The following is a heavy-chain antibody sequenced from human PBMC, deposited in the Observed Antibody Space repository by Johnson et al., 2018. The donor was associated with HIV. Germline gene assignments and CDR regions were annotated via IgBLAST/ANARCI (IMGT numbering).Heavy chain of an antibody. CDR3: ARDGVYSSPWDAVDI. V-gene: IGHV3-7*03. J-gene: IGHJ3*02. CDR2: IKEDGSEE. Sequence: VQLVESGGGLVQPGGSLRLSCAASGFTFSIYWMSWVRQAPGNGLEWVANIKEDGSEEYYVDSVEGRLTVSRDNAKNSLFLQIDNLRAEDTAVYYCARDGVYSSPWDAVDIWGQGTMVIVSS. D-gene: IGHD6-13*01. CDR1: GFTFSIYW.